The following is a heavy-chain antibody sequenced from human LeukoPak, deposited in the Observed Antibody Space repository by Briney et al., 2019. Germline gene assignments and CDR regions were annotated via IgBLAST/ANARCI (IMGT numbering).Heavy chain of an antibody. CDR3: ATFGGRWLHHDY. D-gene: IGHD5-24*01. CDR1: GYTLTELS. J-gene: IGHJ4*02. CDR2: FDPEDGET. V-gene: IGHV1-24*01. Sequence: ASVKVPCKVSGYTLTELSMHWVRQAPGKGLEWMGGFDPEDGETIYAQKFQGRVTMTEDTSTDTAYMELSSLRSEDTAVYYCATFGGRWLHHDYWGQGTLVTVSS.